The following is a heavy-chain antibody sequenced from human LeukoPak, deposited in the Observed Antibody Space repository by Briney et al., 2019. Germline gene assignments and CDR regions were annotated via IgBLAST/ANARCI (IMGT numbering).Heavy chain of an antibody. CDR1: GGSISSSPYY. CDR2: IHYSGSS. V-gene: IGHV4-61*01. Sequence: SETLSLTCTVSGGSISSSPYYWSWIRQPPGKGLEWIGYIHYSGSSNYNPSLKSRVTISLDTSKNQFSLKLSSVTAADTAVYYCARGAAATYWGQGTLVTVSS. J-gene: IGHJ4*02. CDR3: ARGAAATY. D-gene: IGHD6-13*01.